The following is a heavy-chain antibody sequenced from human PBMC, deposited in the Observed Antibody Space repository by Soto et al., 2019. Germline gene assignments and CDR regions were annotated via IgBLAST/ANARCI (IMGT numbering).Heavy chain of an antibody. CDR1: GFTFSISS. V-gene: IGHV3-21*01. J-gene: IGHJ5*02. CDR3: AREYYYDSSGTYNWFDP. CDR2: ISGTSDYI. Sequence: GSLRLSCAASGFTFSISSMNWVRQAPGKGLEWVSSISGTSDYIAYADSVKGRFTISRDNSKNTLYLQMNSLRAEDTAVYYCAREYYYDSSGTYNWFDPWGQGTLVTVSS. D-gene: IGHD3-22*01.